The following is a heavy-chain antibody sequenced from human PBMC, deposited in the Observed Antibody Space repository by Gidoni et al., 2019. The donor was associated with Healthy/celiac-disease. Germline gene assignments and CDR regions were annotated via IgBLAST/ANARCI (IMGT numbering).Heavy chain of an antibody. Sequence: QVQLQESGPGLVKPSQTLSLTSTVSGRSISSGGYYWSWIRQHPGKGLEWIGYIYYSGSTYYNPSLKSRVTISVDTSKNQFSLKLSSVTAADTAVYYCARSYDFWSGFDYWGQGTLVTVSS. CDR3: ARSYDFWSGFDY. D-gene: IGHD3-3*01. CDR1: GRSISSGGYY. J-gene: IGHJ4*02. CDR2: IYYSGST. V-gene: IGHV4-31*03.